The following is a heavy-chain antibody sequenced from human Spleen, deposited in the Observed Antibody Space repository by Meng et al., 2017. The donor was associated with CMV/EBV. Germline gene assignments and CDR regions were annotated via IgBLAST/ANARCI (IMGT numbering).Heavy chain of an antibody. CDR1: GFTLSDYY. D-gene: IGHD3-3*01. V-gene: IGHV3-11*04. CDR2: ISITGSII. J-gene: IGHJ6*02. Sequence: GESLKISCVASGFTLSDYYMSWIRQAPGRGLEWVSLISITGSIIHYADSVKGRFTISRDNARDSVFLSMNSLRGEDTAVYYCARDTLANYDFWSGRSRAYAMDVWGQGTMVTVSS. CDR3: ARDTLANYDFWSGRSRAYAMDV.